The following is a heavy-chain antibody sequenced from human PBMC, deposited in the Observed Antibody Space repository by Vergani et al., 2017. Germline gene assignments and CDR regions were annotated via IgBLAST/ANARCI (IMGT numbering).Heavy chain of an antibody. CDR1: GFTFSSYS. Sequence: EVQLVESGGGLVQPGGSLRLSCAASGFTFSSYSMNWVRQAPGKGLEWVSYISSSSSTIYYADSGKGRFTISRDNAKNSLFLQMNSLRDEDPAVYYCATSRYCSSTSCYTNYWGQGTLVTVSS. D-gene: IGHD2-2*02. V-gene: IGHV3-48*02. CDR2: ISSSSSTI. J-gene: IGHJ4*02. CDR3: ATSRYCSSTSCYTNY.